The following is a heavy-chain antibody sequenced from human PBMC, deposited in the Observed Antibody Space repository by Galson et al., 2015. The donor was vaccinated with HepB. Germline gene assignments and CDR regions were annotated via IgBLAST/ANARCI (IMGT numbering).Heavy chain of an antibody. J-gene: IGHJ4*02. D-gene: IGHD4-17*01. CDR3: ARGDVWRPSHNYGPSQLFDY. V-gene: IGHV3-7*03. CDR2: IKQDGSEK. Sequence: SLRLSCAASGFTFSSYWMSWVRQAPGKGLEWVANIKQDGSEKYYVDSVKGRFTISRDNAKNSVYLQMNSLRAEDTAVYYCARGDVWRPSHNYGPSQLFDYWGQGTMVTVSS. CDR1: GFTFSSYW.